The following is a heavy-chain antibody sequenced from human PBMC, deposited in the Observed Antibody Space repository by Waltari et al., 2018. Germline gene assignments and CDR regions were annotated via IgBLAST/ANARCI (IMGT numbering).Heavy chain of an antibody. CDR3: ARLVATRPDSFSIYHYYYMDV. D-gene: IGHD6-6*01. CDR1: GGSFRGYL. J-gene: IGHJ6*03. CDR2: INHSGKT. V-gene: IGHV4-34*01. Sequence: QVQLQQWGGGLLKPSEPLPLTCAVYGGSFRGYLWICIRQPPGTGLEWVGEINHSGKTNYNPSLKSRVTMSVDTAENQVSLKLNSVTAADTAVYFCARLVATRPDSFSIYHYYYMDVWGTGTTVTISS.